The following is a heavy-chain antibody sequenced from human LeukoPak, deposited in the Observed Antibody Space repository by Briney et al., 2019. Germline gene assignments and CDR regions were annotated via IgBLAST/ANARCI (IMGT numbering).Heavy chain of an antibody. CDR1: GGSISSSSYY. CDR3: ARIVVALTYYYYMDV. D-gene: IGHD3-22*01. J-gene: IGHJ6*03. CDR2: IYYSGTT. V-gene: IGHV4-39*01. Sequence: SETLSLTCTVSGGSISSSSYYWGWIRQPPGKGLEWLGSIYYSGTTYDNTALKSRVTISVDTYKNQFSLKLSSVTAADTAVYYCARIVVALTYYYYMDVWGKGATVTVSS.